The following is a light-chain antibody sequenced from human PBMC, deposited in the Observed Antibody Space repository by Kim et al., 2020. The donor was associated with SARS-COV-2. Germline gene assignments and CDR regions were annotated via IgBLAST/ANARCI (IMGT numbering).Light chain of an antibody. CDR2: DVS. CDR3: QQYNNWWS. Sequence: SVSPGERATLTCWARTSIGSNLAWYQQKPGQPPRLLLYDVSTRATGVPARFSGSGSGTEFTLTISSPQSEDVAVYYCQQYNNWWSFGRGTKVDIK. CDR1: TSIGSN. V-gene: IGKV3-15*01. J-gene: IGKJ1*01.